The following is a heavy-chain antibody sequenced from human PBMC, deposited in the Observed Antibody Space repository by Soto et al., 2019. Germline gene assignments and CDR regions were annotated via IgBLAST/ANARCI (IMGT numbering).Heavy chain of an antibody. CDR2: INPNNGAT. J-gene: IGHJ5*02. D-gene: IGHD1-1*01. V-gene: IGHV1-2*02. Sequence: QVQLVQSXXXXXKPGASVKVSCKAPRYIFTAYFMHWVRQAPXXGLEWMGWINPNNGATHYGLSFQGRVTMTRDTSISTAYMELSSLRSDDTAVYYCASHDPGARFDPWGQGTLVIVSS. CDR3: ASHDPGARFDP. CDR1: RYIFTAYF.